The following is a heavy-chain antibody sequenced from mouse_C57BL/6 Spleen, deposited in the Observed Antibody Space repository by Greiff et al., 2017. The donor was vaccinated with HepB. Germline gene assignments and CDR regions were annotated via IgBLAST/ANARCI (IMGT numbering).Heavy chain of an antibody. J-gene: IGHJ1*03. D-gene: IGHD2-3*01. Sequence: EVHLVESGGGLVKPGGSLKLSCAASGFTFSSYAMSWVRQTPEKRLEWVATISDGGSYTYYPDNVKGRFTISRDNAKNNLYLQMSHLKSEDTAMYYCAGDGYPNWYFDVWGTGTTVTVSS. CDR1: GFTFSSYA. CDR2: ISDGGSYT. V-gene: IGHV5-4*01. CDR3: AGDGYPNWYFDV.